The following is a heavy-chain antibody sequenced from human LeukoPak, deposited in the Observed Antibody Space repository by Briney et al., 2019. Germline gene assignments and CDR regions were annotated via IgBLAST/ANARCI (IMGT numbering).Heavy chain of an antibody. Sequence: SETLSLTGTVSGGSISSYYWSWIRQPAGKGLEWIGRIYTSGSTNYNPSLKSRVTMSVDTSKNQFSLKLSSVTAADTAVYYCARDQGLELPNWFDPWGQGTLVTVSS. CDR2: IYTSGST. CDR3: ARDQGLELPNWFDP. J-gene: IGHJ5*02. V-gene: IGHV4-4*07. CDR1: GGSISSYY. D-gene: IGHD1-26*01.